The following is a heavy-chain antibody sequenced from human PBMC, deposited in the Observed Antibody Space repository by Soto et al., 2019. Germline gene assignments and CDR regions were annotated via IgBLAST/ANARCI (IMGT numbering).Heavy chain of an antibody. CDR1: EFTVTNNE. J-gene: IGHJ4*02. CDR3: ALRRVAYADF. CDR2: LYSGGNT. D-gene: IGHD2-2*01. V-gene: IGHV3-53*01. Sequence: PGGSLRLSCAASEFTVTNNEMSWVRQAPGKGLEWVSILYSGGNTYYADSVEGRFTISRDDSKNTLYLHMNSLRAEDTAVYYCALRRVAYADFWGQGTRVTVSS.